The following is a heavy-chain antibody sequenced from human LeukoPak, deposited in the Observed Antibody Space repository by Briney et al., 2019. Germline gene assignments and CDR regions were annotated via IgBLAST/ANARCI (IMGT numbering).Heavy chain of an antibody. V-gene: IGHV1-24*01. CDR1: GYTLTELS. CDR3: ATARSYYYDSSGYPDAFDI. D-gene: IGHD3-22*01. CDR2: FDPEDGET. J-gene: IGHJ3*02. Sequence: GASVKVSCKVSGYTLTELSMHWVRQAPGKGLEWMGGFDPEDGETIYAQKFQGRVTMTEDTSTDTAYMELSSLRSEDTAVYYCATARSYYYDSSGYPDAFDIWGQGTMVTVSS.